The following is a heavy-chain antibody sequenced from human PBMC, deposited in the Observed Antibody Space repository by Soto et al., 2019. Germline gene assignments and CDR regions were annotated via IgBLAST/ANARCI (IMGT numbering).Heavy chain of an antibody. V-gene: IGHV3-33*01. CDR2: IWYDGSNK. CDR1: GFTFSSYG. J-gene: IGHJ4*02. Sequence: GGSLRLSCAASGFTFSSYGMHWVRQAPGKGLEWVAVIWYDGSNKYYADSVKGRFTISRDNSKNTLYLQMNSLRAEDTAVYYCATAKYSSSSKFGIDYWGQGTLVTVSS. CDR3: ATAKYSSSSKFGIDY. D-gene: IGHD6-6*01.